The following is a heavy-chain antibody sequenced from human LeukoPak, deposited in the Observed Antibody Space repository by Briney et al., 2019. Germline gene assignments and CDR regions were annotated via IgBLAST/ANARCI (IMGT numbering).Heavy chain of an antibody. Sequence: SETLSLTCTVSGGSISSYYWSWIRQPPGKGLEWIGYIYYSGSTNYNPSLKGRVTISVDTSKNQFSLKLSSVTAADTAVYYCARSTRSMDVWGQGTTVTVSS. CDR3: ARSTRSMDV. CDR1: GGSISSYY. CDR2: IYYSGST. V-gene: IGHV4-59*01. J-gene: IGHJ6*02. D-gene: IGHD2/OR15-2a*01.